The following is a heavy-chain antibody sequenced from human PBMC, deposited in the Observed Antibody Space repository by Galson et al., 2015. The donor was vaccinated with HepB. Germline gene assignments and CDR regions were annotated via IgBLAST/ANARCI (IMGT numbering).Heavy chain of an antibody. CDR3: AKDRWTRWIALGGTDY. CDR2: ISYDGDEK. D-gene: IGHD6-19*01. Sequence: SLRLSCAASGFTFSSYGMHWVRQAPGKGLEWLAIISYDGDEKYYADSVEGRFTVSRDNSGNTLFLVMKNLRTDDTAVYYCAKDRWTRWIALGGTDYWGRGTLVTVSS. V-gene: IGHV3-30*18. J-gene: IGHJ4*02. CDR1: GFTFSSYG.